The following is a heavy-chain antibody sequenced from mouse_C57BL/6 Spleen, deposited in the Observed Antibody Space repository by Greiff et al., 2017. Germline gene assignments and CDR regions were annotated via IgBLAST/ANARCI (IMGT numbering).Heavy chain of an antibody. Sequence: EVQLQQSGPELVKPGASVKISCKASGYTFTDYYMNWVKQSHGKSLEWIGDINPNNGGTSYNQKFKGKATLTVDKSSSTAYMELRSLTSEDSAVYYCARFLVTAAPWFAYWGQGTLVTVSA. V-gene: IGHV1-26*01. CDR1: GYTFTDYY. CDR2: INPNNGGT. CDR3: ARFLVTAAPWFAY. D-gene: IGHD2-3*01. J-gene: IGHJ3*01.